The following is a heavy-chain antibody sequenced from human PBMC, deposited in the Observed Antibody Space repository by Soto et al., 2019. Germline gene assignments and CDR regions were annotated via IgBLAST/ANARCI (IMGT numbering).Heavy chain of an antibody. V-gene: IGHV1-3*05. D-gene: IGHD3-22*01. Sequence: QVQLVQSGAEEMKPGASVKVSCKASGYTLTRYSIHWVRQAPGQRLEWMGWINAGNGNTKFSQKFQGRVTITRDASAGTAYMALRGLRSEDTAVYYCAILGTEYFDHSDNYFDFWGQGTLVTVYS. CDR1: GYTLTRYS. CDR3: AILGTEYFDHSDNYFDF. J-gene: IGHJ4*02. CDR2: INAGNGNT.